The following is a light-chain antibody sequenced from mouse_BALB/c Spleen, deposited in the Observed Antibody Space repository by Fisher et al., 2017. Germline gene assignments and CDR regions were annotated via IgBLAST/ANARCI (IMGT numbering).Light chain of an antibody. Sequence: IVITQTTAIMSASPGEKVTMTCSASSSVSYMHWFQQKPGTSPKLWIYSTSNLASGVPARFSGSGSGTSYSLTISRMEAEDAATYYCQQWSSNPPTFGAGTKLELK. V-gene: IGKV4-57*01. CDR2: STS. CDR1: SSVSY. CDR3: QQWSSNPPT. J-gene: IGKJ5*01.